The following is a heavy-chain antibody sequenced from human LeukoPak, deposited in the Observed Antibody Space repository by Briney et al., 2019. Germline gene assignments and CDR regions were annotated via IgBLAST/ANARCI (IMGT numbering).Heavy chain of an antibody. V-gene: IGHV5-51*01. CDR1: GYSFRDYW. D-gene: IGHD3-3*01. J-gene: IGHJ5*02. Sequence: GESLKISCKGSGYSFRDYWIGWVRQMPGKGLEWMGIKYAGDSDIRYSPSFEGQVIMSADNTISTAYLQWRRLKASDTAMYYCARGPEYDYWSTYSTRPEGDYFDPWGQGALVTVSS. CDR2: KYAGDSDI. CDR3: ARGPEYDYWSTYSTRPEGDYFDP.